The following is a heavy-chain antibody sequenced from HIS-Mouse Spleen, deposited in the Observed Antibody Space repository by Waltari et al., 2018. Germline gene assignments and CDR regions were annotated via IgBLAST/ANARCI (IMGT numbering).Heavy chain of an antibody. CDR2: IYYSGST. CDR1: GGSISSSSYY. V-gene: IGHV4-39*07. D-gene: IGHD6-13*01. J-gene: IGHJ2*01. Sequence: QLQLQESGPGLVKPSETLSLTCTVSGGSISSSSYYWGWIRQPPGKGLEWIGSIYYSGSTYNNRPLKGRVTKSVDTSKNQFSLKLSSVPAADTAVYYCAREIPYSSSWYDWYFDLWGRGTLVTVSS. CDR3: AREIPYSSSWYDWYFDL.